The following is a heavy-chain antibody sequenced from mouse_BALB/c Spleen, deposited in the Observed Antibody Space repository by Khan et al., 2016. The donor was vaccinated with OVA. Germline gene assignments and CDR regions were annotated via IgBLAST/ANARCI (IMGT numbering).Heavy chain of an antibody. V-gene: IGHV5-6*01. D-gene: IGHD1-1*01. CDR1: GFTFSSYS. J-gene: IGHJ3*01. Sequence: EVELVESGGDLVKPGGSLKLSCAASGFTFSSYSMSWVRQTPDKRLEWVASISSGGDYTYYPDRVKGRFTISRDNAKNTLYLQMSDLKSEDTAMYYCEGHVAGSFAYWGQGTLVTVSA. CDR2: ISSGGDYT. CDR3: EGHVAGSFAY.